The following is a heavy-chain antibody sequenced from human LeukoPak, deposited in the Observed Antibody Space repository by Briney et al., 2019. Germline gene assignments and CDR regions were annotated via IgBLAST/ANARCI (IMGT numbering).Heavy chain of an antibody. CDR1: GFTFSSYA. J-gene: IGHJ4*02. Sequence: GGSLRLSCAASGFTFSSYAMHWVRQAPGRGLEYVSAISSNGGSTYYANSVKGRFTISRDNSKNTLYLQMGSLRAEDMAVYYCARVSGSYRYYFDCWGQGTLVTVSS. V-gene: IGHV3-64*01. CDR2: ISSNGGST. D-gene: IGHD1-26*01. CDR3: ARVSGSYRYYFDC.